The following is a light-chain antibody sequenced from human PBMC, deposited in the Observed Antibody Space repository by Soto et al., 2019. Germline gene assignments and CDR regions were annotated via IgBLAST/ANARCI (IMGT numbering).Light chain of an antibody. CDR1: QGISNY. CDR3: QQYNSYSIT. V-gene: IGKV1-16*01. CDR2: GAS. Sequence: EIQMTQSHSSLSASVGDRVTITCRASQGISNYLAWFQQKPGTAPKLLIYGASNLESGVPSRFSGSGSGTEFTLTISSLQPDDFATYYCQQYNSYSITFGQGTRLAIK. J-gene: IGKJ5*01.